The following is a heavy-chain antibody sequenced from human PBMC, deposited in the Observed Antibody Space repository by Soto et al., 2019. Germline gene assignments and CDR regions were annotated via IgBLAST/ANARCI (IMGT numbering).Heavy chain of an antibody. Sequence: ASVKVSCKASGYTLTSYGISWVRQAPGQGLEWMGWISAYNGNTNYAQKLQGRVTMTTDTSTSTAYMELRSLRSDDTAVYYCASSLTTDKMLMRGSYYYYMDVCGKGHTVTVS. V-gene: IGHV1-18*01. CDR3: ASSLTTDKMLMRGSYYYYMDV. D-gene: IGHD1-1*01. J-gene: IGHJ6*03. CDR2: ISAYNGNT. CDR1: GYTLTSYG.